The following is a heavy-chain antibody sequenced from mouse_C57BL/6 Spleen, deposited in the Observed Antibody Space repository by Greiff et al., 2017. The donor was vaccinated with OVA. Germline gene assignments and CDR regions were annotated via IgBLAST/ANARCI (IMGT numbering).Heavy chain of an antibody. J-gene: IGHJ2*01. V-gene: IGHV1-69*01. CDR3: ARGTTVVADY. Sequence: VQLQQPGAELVMPGASVKLSCKASGYTFTSYWMHWVKQRPGQGLEWIGKIDPSDSYTNYNQKFKGKSTLTVDKSSSTAYMQLSSLTSEDSAVYYCARGTTVVADYWGQCTTLTVSS. D-gene: IGHD1-1*01. CDR2: IDPSDSYT. CDR1: GYTFTSYW.